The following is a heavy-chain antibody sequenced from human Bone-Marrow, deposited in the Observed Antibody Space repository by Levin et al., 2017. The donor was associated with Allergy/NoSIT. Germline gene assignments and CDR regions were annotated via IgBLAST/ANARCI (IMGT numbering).Heavy chain of an antibody. CDR1: GDSVSGNNIA. D-gene: IGHD2/OR15-2a*01. Sequence: SETLSLTCAISGDSVSGNNIAWNWIRQSPSRGLEWLGRTYYTSKWNVDYAVSVKSRLTITTDTSENQFSLHLISVTPEDTAVYYCARGSMSSFDFWGQGMLVTVSS. V-gene: IGHV6-1*01. J-gene: IGHJ4*02. CDR2: TYYTSKWNV. CDR3: ARGSMSSFDF.